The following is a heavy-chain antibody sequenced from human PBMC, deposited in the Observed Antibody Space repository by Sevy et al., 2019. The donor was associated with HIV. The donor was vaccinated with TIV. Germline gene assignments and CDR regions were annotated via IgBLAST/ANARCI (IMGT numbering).Heavy chain of an antibody. CDR3: ARDSSGGSSYPGYYGMEV. Sequence: SETLSLTCTVSGGSISSGGYYWSWIRQHPGKGLEWIGYIYYSGSTYYNPSLKSRVTISVDTSKNQFSLKLSSVTAADTAVYYWARDSSGGSSYPGYYGMEVWGQGTTVTVSS. J-gene: IGHJ6*02. CDR1: GGSISSGGYY. V-gene: IGHV4-31*03. CDR2: IYYSGST. D-gene: IGHD2-15*01.